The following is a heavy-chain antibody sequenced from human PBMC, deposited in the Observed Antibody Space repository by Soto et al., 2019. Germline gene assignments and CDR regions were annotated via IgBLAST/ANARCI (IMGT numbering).Heavy chain of an antibody. V-gene: IGHV3-48*03. CDR2: ITSSGTHM. Sequence: EVHLVKSGGGLVQPGGSLRLSCAASGFIFSNYEMNWVRQGPGKGLQWLAYITSSGTHMYYADSARGRFTISRDNTKNSLYLQMSSLRAEDTAVYFCVRDAAGADIPFDSWGQGTLVTVSS. CDR1: GFIFSNYE. J-gene: IGHJ4*02. D-gene: IGHD2-21*02. CDR3: VRDAAGADIPFDS.